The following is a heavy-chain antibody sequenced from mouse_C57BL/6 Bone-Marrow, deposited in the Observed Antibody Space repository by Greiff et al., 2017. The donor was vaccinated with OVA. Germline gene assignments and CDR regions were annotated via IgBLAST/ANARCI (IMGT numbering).Heavy chain of an antibody. CDR2: ISSGGSYT. CDR3: ARSILYYAMDY. CDR1: GFTFSSYG. Sequence: EVKLMESGGDLVKPGGSLKLSCAASGFTFSSYGMSWVRQTPDKRLEWVATISSGGSYTYYPDSVKGRFTISRDNAKNTLYLQMSSLKSEDTAMYYCARSILYYAMDYWGQGTSVTVSS. V-gene: IGHV5-6*01. J-gene: IGHJ4*01.